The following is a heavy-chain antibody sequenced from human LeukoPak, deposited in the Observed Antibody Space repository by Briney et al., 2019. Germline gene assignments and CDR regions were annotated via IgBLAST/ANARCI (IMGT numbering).Heavy chain of an antibody. J-gene: IGHJ6*02. CDR3: ATATSYYYYGMDV. Sequence: GASVKVSCKASGYTFTSYYMHWVRQAPGQGLEWMGIINPSGGSTIYAQKFQGRVTMTEDTSTDTAYMELSSLRSEDTAVYYCATATSYYYYGMDVWGQGTTVTVSS. CDR1: GYTFTSYY. CDR2: INPSGGST. V-gene: IGHV1-46*01.